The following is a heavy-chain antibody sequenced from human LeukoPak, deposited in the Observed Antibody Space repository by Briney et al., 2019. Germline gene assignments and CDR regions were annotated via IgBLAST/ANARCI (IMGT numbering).Heavy chain of an antibody. Sequence: GGSLRLSCAASGFTVSSNYMSWVRQAPGKGLEWVSVIYSGGSTYYADSVKGRFTISRDNSKNTLYLQMSSLRAEDTAVYYCVKETTYYDFWKGMDVWGQGTTVTVSS. CDR2: IYSGGST. CDR3: VKETTYYDFWKGMDV. V-gene: IGHV3-53*05. CDR1: GFTVSSNY. J-gene: IGHJ6*02. D-gene: IGHD3-3*01.